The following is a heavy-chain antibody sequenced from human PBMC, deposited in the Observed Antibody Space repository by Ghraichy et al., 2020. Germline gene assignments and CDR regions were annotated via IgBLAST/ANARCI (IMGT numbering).Heavy chain of an antibody. CDR2: ISAYNGNT. D-gene: IGHD3-10*01. J-gene: IGHJ6*03. V-gene: IGHV1-18*01. CDR3: ARDRGWGATRVYYYYMDV. Sequence: ASVKVSCKASGYTFTSYGISWVRQAPGQGLEWMGWISAYNGNTNYAQKLQGRVTMTTDTSTSTAYMELRSLRSDDTAVYYCARDRGWGATRVYYYYMDVWGKGTTVTVSS. CDR1: GYTFTSYG.